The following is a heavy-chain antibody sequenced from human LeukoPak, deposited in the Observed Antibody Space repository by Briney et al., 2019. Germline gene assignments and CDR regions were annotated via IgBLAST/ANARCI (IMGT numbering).Heavy chain of an antibody. J-gene: IGHJ4*02. Sequence: SETLSLTCTVSGGSISSSSYYWGWIRQPPGKGLEGIGSIYYSGSTYYNPSLKSRVTISVDTSTNQFSLKLSSVTATATAVDYCARHGGSMSTVFIEFLYWGQGTLVTVSS. CDR2: IYYSGST. CDR3: ARHGGSMSTVFIEFLY. D-gene: IGHD4-17*01. V-gene: IGHV4-39*01. CDR1: GGSISSSSYY.